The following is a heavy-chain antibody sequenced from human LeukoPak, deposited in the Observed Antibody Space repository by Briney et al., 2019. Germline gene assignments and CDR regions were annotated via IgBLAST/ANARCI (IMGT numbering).Heavy chain of an antibody. V-gene: IGHV3-48*03. Sequence: SLRLTCAASGFTFSSYEMNWVRQAPGKGLEWVSYISSSGSTIYYADSVKGRFTISRDNDENSLYLQMNSLRAEDTAVYYCGRYSYGYGSRLGYWGQGTLVTVSS. J-gene: IGHJ4*02. CDR1: GFTFSSYE. CDR3: GRYSYGYGSRLGY. CDR2: ISSSGSTI. D-gene: IGHD5-18*01.